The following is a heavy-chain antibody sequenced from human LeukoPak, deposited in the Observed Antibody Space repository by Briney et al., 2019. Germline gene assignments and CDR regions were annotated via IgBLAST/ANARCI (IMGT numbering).Heavy chain of an antibody. CDR3: ARDPVQYCGGDCYYDY. CDR1: GLTFSDYY. V-gene: IGHV3-7*01. Sequence: GGSLRLSCAASGLTFSDYYMSWIRQAPGKGLEWVANIKQDGSEKYYVDSVKGRFTISRDNAKNSLYLQMNSLRAEDTAVYYCARDPVQYCGGDCYYDYWAQGTLVTVSS. CDR2: IKQDGSEK. D-gene: IGHD2-21*01. J-gene: IGHJ4*02.